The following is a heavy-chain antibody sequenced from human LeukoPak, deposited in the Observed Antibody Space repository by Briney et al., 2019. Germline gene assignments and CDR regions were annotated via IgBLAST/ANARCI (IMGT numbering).Heavy chain of an antibody. Sequence: GASVKVSCKVSGYTLTELSMHWVRQAPGKGLEWMGGFDPEDGETIYAQKFQGRVTMTEDTSTDTAYMELSSLRSEDTAVYYCARSYADYYDSSGSGMNDYWGQGTLVTVSS. CDR1: GYTLTELS. V-gene: IGHV1-24*01. D-gene: IGHD3-22*01. J-gene: IGHJ4*02. CDR3: ARSYADYYDSSGSGMNDY. CDR2: FDPEDGET.